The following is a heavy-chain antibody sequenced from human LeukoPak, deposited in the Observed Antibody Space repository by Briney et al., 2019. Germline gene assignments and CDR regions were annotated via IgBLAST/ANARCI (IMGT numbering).Heavy chain of an antibody. CDR1: GGSISGGGYS. CDR2: IDHIGST. D-gene: IGHD2-15*01. J-gene: IGHJ3*02. Sequence: SETLSLTCAVSGGSISGGGYSWSWIRQPPGKGLEWLGYIDHIGSTYYNPSLKGRVTISVDRSKNQFSLKLSSVTAADTAVYYCARYCSGGSCYRDAFDIWGQGTMVTVSS. CDR3: ARYCSGGSCYRDAFDI. V-gene: IGHV4-30-2*01.